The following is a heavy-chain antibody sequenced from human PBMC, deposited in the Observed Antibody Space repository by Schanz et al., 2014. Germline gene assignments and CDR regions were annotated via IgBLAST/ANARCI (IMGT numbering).Heavy chain of an antibody. V-gene: IGHV1-18*01. J-gene: IGHJ3*01. CDR2: ISPYTGNT. D-gene: IGHD2-8*02. Sequence: QVQLIQSGAEVKKPGASVKVSCTASGYTFTSYDINWVRQAPGQGLEWVGWISPYTGNTHYFDKMEGRVTMTTDTSTSTAYMELRSLRSVDTAMYYCATMWGYSTATACQILEVLDVWGQGTMXTVSS. CDR1: GYTFTSYD. CDR3: ATMWGYSTATACQILEVLDV.